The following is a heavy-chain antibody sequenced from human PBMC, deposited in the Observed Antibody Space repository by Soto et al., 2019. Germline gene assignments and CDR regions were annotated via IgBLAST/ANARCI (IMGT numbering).Heavy chain of an antibody. D-gene: IGHD1-20*01. J-gene: IGHJ4*02. CDR3: ARHNSEINFDY. Sequence: SETLSLTCTVSGGSISSSSYYWGWIRQPPGKGLEWIGSIYYSGSTYYNPSLKSRVTISVDTSKNQFSLKLSSVTAADTAVYYCARHNSEINFDYWGQGTLVTVSS. V-gene: IGHV4-39*01. CDR2: IYYSGST. CDR1: GGSISSSSYY.